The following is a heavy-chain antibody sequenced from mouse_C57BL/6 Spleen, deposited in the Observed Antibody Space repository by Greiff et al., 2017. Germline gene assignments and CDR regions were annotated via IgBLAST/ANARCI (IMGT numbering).Heavy chain of an antibody. D-gene: IGHD1-1*01. CDR2: INPNNGGT. CDR3: ARELDYYGSSLFAY. Sequence: EVQLQQSGPELVKPGASVKIPCKASGYTFTDYNMDWVKQSHGKSLEWIGDINPNNGGTIYNQKFKGKATLTVDKSSSTAYMELRSLTSEDTAVYYCARELDYYGSSLFAYWGQGTLVTVSA. CDR1: GYTFTDYN. J-gene: IGHJ3*01. V-gene: IGHV1-18*01.